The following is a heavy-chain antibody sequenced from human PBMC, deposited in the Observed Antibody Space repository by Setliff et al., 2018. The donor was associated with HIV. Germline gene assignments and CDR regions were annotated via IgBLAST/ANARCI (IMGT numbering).Heavy chain of an antibody. D-gene: IGHD6-19*01. CDR2: INTSGGST. CDR1: GYIFTSYY. J-gene: IGHJ4*02. CDR3: ARVPGYSSGWYNYFDY. Sequence: ASVKVSCRASGYIFTSYYMHWVRQAPGQGLEWMGIINTSGGSTSYAQKFQGRVTMTRDTSTSTVYMELSSLRSEDTAVYYCARVPGYSSGWYNYFDYWGQGTLVTVSS. V-gene: IGHV1-46*01.